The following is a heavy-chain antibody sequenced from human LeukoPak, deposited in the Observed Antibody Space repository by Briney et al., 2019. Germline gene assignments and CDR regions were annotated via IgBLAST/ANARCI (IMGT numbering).Heavy chain of an antibody. J-gene: IGHJ4*02. CDR2: ISSNGGST. Sequence: GGSLRLSCAASGFTFSSYAMHWVREAPGKGLEYVSAISSNGGSTYYANSVKGRFTISRDNSKNTLYLQMGSLRAEDMAVYSCAREWDEQQLVLYYFDYGGQGTLVTVSS. V-gene: IGHV3-64*01. CDR1: GFTFSSYA. CDR3: AREWDEQQLVLYYFDY. D-gene: IGHD6-13*01.